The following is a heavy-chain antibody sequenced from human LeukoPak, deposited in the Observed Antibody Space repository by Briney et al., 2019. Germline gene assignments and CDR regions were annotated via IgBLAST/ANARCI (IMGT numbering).Heavy chain of an antibody. CDR3: ARTPEVVGWFDP. V-gene: IGHV4-34*01. J-gene: IGHJ5*02. CDR2: INHSGST. CDR1: GGSFSGYY. Sequence: SETLSLTCAVYGGSFSGYYWSWIRQPPGKGLEWIGEINHSGSTNYNPPLKSRVTMSVDTPKNQFSLKMSSVTAADTAVYYCARTPEVVGWFDPWGQGTLVTVSS.